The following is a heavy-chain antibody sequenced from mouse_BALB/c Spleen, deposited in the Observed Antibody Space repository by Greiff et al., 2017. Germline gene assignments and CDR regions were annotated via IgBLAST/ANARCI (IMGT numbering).Heavy chain of an antibody. CDR2: ISSGSSTI. J-gene: IGHJ4*01. CDR1: GFTFSSFG. Sequence: EVMLVESGGGLVQPGGSRKLSCAASGFTFSSFGMHWVRQAPEKGLEWVAYISSGSSTIYYADTVKGRFTISRDNPKNTLFLQMTSLRSEDTAMYYCARRGLYYGYPYAMDYWGQGTSVTVSS. D-gene: IGHD2-2*01. CDR3: ARRGLYYGYPYAMDY. V-gene: IGHV5-17*02.